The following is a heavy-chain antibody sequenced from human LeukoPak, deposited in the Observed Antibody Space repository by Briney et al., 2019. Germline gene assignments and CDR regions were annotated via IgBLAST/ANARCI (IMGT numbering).Heavy chain of an antibody. V-gene: IGHV3-21*01. J-gene: IGHJ4*02. Sequence: PGGTLRLSCAVSGFTFSSYSMNWVRQPPRKGQEWVSSISSRSSYIFYADSVKGRFTIARENDKTSLDLQMNSLRAEDTAVYYCARDHPRQPRDFIVVVALAISRWGQGTLVTVS. CDR3: ARDHPRQPRDFIVVVALAISR. CDR1: GFTFSSYS. D-gene: IGHD2-2*01. CDR2: ISSRSSYI.